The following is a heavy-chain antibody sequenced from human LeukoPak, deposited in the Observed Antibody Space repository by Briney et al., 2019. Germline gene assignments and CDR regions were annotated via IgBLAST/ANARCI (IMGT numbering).Heavy chain of an antibody. V-gene: IGHV3-30-3*01. D-gene: IGHD6-13*01. CDR3: ATSGYSSSMANY. CDR2: ISYDGSNK. Sequence: VGSLRLSCAASGFTFSSYAMHWVRQAPGKGLEWVAVISYDGSNKYYADSVKGRFTISRDNSKNTLYLQMNSLRAEDTAVYYCATSGYSSSMANYWGQGTLVTVSS. J-gene: IGHJ4*02. CDR1: GFTFSSYA.